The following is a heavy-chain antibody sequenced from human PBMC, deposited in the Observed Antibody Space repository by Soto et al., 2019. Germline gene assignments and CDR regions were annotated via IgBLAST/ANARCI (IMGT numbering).Heavy chain of an antibody. Sequence: ASVKVSCKASGYTFTSYGISWVRQAPGQGLEWMGWISAYNGNTNYAQKLQGRVTMTTDTSTSAAYMELRSLRSDDTAVYYCARDGDWITIFGVVIMRNNWFDPWGQGTLVTVSS. CDR3: ARDGDWITIFGVVIMRNNWFDP. V-gene: IGHV1-18*04. D-gene: IGHD3-3*01. CDR2: ISAYNGNT. CDR1: GYTFTSYG. J-gene: IGHJ5*02.